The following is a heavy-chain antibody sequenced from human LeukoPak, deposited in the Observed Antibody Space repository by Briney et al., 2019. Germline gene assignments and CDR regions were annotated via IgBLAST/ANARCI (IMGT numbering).Heavy chain of an antibody. V-gene: IGHV1-24*01. Sequence: GASVKVSCKVSGYTLTELSMHWVRQAPGKGLEWMGGFDPEDGETIYAQKFQDRVTMTEDTSTDTAYMELSSLRSEDTAVYYCATLAIVVVPAAIRGNGMDVWGQGTTVTVSS. J-gene: IGHJ6*02. CDR2: FDPEDGET. CDR1: GYTLTELS. CDR3: ATLAIVVVPAAIRGNGMDV. D-gene: IGHD2-2*02.